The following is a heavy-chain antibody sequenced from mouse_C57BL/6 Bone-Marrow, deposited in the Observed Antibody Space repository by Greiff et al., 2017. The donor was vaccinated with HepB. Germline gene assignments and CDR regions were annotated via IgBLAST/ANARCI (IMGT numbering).Heavy chain of an antibody. V-gene: IGHV1-54*01. J-gene: IGHJ4*01. CDR2: INPGSGGT. CDR1: GYAFTNYL. Sequence: LQQSGAELVRPGTSVKVSCKASGYAFTNYLIEWVKQRPGQGLEWIGVINPGSGGTNYNEKFKGKATLTADKSSSTAYRQLSSLTSEDSAVYFCARSGRAMDYWGQGTSVTVSS. D-gene: IGHD3-1*01. CDR3: ARSGRAMDY.